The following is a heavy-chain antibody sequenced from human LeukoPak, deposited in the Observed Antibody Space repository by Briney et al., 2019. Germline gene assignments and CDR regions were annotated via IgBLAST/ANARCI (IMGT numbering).Heavy chain of an antibody. J-gene: IGHJ5*02. V-gene: IGHV3-30*02. CDR1: GFTFSSYG. Sequence: GGSLRLSCAASGFTFSSYGMHWVRQAPGKGLEWVAFIRYDGSNKYYADSVKGRFTISRDNSKNTLYLQMNSLRAEDTAVYYCAKGGSSWSYNWFDPWGQGTLVTVSS. CDR2: IRYDGSNK. D-gene: IGHD6-13*01. CDR3: AKGGSSWSYNWFDP.